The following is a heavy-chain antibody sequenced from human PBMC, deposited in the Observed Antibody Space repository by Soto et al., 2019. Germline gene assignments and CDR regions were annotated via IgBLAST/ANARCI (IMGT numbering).Heavy chain of an antibody. V-gene: IGHV1-69*14. CDR1: GGTFSSYA. J-gene: IGHJ4*02. Sequence: QVQLVQSGAEVKKPGSSVKVSCKASGGTFSSYAISWVRQAPGQGLEWMGGSIPIFGTANYAQKIQGRVTSPADKATSAAYMELSSLRSEDTAVYYCAREGGRKVAPPQLDYWGQGTLVTVSS. D-gene: IGHD5-12*01. CDR3: AREGGRKVAPPQLDY. CDR2: SIPIFGTA.